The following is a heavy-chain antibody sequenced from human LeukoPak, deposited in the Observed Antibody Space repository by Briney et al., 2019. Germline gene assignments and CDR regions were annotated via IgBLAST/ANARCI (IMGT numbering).Heavy chain of an antibody. D-gene: IGHD3-22*01. J-gene: IGHJ3*02. CDR1: GGSISSSSYY. CDR2: IYYSGST. V-gene: IGHV4-39*01. CDR3: ARTSCYYDSSGYCPLFAFDI. Sequence: SETLSLTCTVSGGSISSSSYYWGWIRQPPGKGLEWIGSIYYSGSTYYNPSPKSRVTISVDTSKNQFSLKLSSVTAADTAVYYCARTSCYYDSSGYCPLFAFDIWGQGTMVTVSS.